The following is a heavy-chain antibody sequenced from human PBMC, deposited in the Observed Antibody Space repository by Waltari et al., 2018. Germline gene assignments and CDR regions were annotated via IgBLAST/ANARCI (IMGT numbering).Heavy chain of an antibody. CDR3: ARGRVVYFGSYPRYYFDY. D-gene: IGHD1-26*01. CDR2: INHSGST. V-gene: IGHV4-34*01. Sequence: QVQLQQWGAGLLKPSETLSLTCAVYGGSFSGYYWSWLRQPPGKGLEWIGEINHSGSTNYNPSLKSRVTISVDTSKNQFSLKLSSVTAADTAVYYCARGRVVYFGSYPRYYFDYWGQGTLVTVSS. J-gene: IGHJ4*02. CDR1: GGSFSGYY.